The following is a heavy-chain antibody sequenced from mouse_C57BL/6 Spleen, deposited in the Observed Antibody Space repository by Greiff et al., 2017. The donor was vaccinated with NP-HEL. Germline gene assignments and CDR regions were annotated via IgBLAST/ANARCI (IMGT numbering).Heavy chain of an antibody. CDR2: ISDGGSYT. V-gene: IGHV5-4*01. D-gene: IGHD1-1*02. Sequence: EVKLMESGGGLVKPGGSLKLSCAASGFTFSSYAMSWVRQTPDKRLEWVATISDGGSYTYYPDNVKGRFTISRDNAKNNLYLQMSHLKSEDTAMYYCARDPLLWKGAMDYWGQGTSVTVSS. J-gene: IGHJ4*01. CDR3: ARDPLLWKGAMDY. CDR1: GFTFSSYA.